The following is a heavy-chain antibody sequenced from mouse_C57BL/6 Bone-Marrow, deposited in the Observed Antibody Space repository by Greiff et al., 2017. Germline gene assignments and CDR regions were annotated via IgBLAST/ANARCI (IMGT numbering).Heavy chain of an antibody. CDR3: ARCQIYYDYGGYAMDY. V-gene: IGHV1-53*01. D-gene: IGHD2-4*01. CDR2: INPSNGGT. Sequence: VQLQQPGTELVKPGASVKLSCKASGYTFTSYWMHWVKQRPGQGLEWIGNINPSNGGTNYNEKFKSKATLTVDNSSSPAYMKVSILTSEDSAVYYCARCQIYYDYGGYAMDYWGQGTSVTVSS. J-gene: IGHJ4*01. CDR1: GYTFTSYW.